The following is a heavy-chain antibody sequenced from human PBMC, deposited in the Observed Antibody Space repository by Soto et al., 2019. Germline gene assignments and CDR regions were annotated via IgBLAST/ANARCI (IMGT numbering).Heavy chain of an antibody. CDR3: ARGRLFLTPSGLAITYFDY. CDR2: ITHGGST. Sequence: QVQLQQWGAGPLKPSETLSLTCAVYSGSFSGYYYSWIRQPPGKGLEWIGEITHGGSTTYSPSLKSRVTMSLDTSKNQFSLKMTSVTAADTAVYYCARGRLFLTPSGLAITYFDYWGQGSLVSVSS. J-gene: IGHJ4*02. D-gene: IGHD3-3*01. V-gene: IGHV4-34*01. CDR1: SGSFSGYY.